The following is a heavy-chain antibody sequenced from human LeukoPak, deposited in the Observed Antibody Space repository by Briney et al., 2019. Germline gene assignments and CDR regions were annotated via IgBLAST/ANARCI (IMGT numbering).Heavy chain of an antibody. J-gene: IGHJ4*02. CDR2: IKQDGGEK. D-gene: IGHD5-24*01. Sequence: PGGSLRLSCAASGFTFSSYSMNRVRQAPGKGLEWVANIKQDGGEKYYVDSVKGRFTISRDNAKNSLYLQMNSLRPEDTAVYYCAGRGDGNLYYFDHWGQGTLVTASS. CDR1: GFTFSSYS. V-gene: IGHV3-7*04. CDR3: AGRGDGNLYYFDH.